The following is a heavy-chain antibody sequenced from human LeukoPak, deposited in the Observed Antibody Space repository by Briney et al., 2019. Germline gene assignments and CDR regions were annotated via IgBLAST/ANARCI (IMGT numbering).Heavy chain of an antibody. CDR1: GGSISSYY. D-gene: IGHD6-13*01. Sequence: ASETLSLTCTVSGGSISSYYWSWIRQPPGKGLEWIGYIYYSGSTNYNPSLKSRVTISVDTSKNQFSLKLSSVTAADTAVYYCARLDYSSRTLDYWGQGTLVTVSS. CDR2: IYYSGST. V-gene: IGHV4-59*08. CDR3: ARLDYSSRTLDY. J-gene: IGHJ4*02.